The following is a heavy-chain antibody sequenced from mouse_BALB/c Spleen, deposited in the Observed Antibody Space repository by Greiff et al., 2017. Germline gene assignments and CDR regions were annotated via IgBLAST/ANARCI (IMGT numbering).Heavy chain of an antibody. CDR3: ARDLYRYDTTLYAMDY. CDR2: IWGDGST. D-gene: IGHD2-14*01. J-gene: IGHJ4*01. V-gene: IGHV2-6-7*01. Sequence: VMLVESGPGLVAPSQSLSITCTVSGFSLTGYGVNWVRQPPGKGLEWLGMIWGDGSTDYNSALKSRLSISKDNSKSQVFLKMNSLQTDDTARYYCARDLYRYDTTLYAMDYWGQGTSVTVSS. CDR1: GFSLTGYG.